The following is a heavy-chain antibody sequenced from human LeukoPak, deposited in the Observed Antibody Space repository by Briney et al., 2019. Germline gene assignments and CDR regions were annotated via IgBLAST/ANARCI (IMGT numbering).Heavy chain of an antibody. CDR1: GGSISTYY. D-gene: IGHD3-10*01. V-gene: IGHV4-59*01. CDR3: ARTPMVRGNLYFDY. CDR2: IYHSGST. J-gene: IGHJ4*02. Sequence: SETLSLTCTVSGGSISTYYWSWIRQPPGKGLEWIGYIYHSGSTKYNPSLTSRVTISVDTSKNQFSLKLSSVTAADTAVYYCARTPMVRGNLYFDYWGQGTLVTVSS.